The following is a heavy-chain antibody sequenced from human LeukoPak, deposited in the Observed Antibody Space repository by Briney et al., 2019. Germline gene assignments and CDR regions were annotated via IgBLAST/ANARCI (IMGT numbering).Heavy chain of an antibody. D-gene: IGHD5-18*01. CDR1: GFTFSNYE. Sequence: GGSLRLSCAASGFTFSNYEMNWVRQAPGKGLEWVSYISRSVSSIYYADSVKGRFTISRDNAKNSLCLQINSLRAEDTAVYYCARMGRFNYGFDCWGQGTLVTASS. CDR3: ARMGRFNYGFDC. CDR2: ISRSVSSI. V-gene: IGHV3-48*03. J-gene: IGHJ4*02.